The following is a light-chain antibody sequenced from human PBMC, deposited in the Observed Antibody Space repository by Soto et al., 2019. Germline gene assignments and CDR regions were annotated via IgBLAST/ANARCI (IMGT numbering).Light chain of an antibody. V-gene: IGKV3-15*01. CDR1: QSVRSN. Sequence: EIVMTQSPATLSVSPGERATLSCRASQSVRSNLAWHQQKPGQAPRLLIYAASTRATGVPARFSGSGSGTDFTLTISRLEPEDFAVYYCQQYGSSGTFGQGTKVDIK. CDR3: QQYGSSGT. CDR2: AAS. J-gene: IGKJ1*01.